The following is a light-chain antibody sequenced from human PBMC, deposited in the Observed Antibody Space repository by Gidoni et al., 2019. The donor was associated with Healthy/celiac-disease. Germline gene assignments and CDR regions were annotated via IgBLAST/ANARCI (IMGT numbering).Light chain of an antibody. J-gene: IGKJ2*01. CDR1: QSLLYSNGYNY. CDR2: LGS. CDR3: MQALQTPRT. V-gene: IGKV2-28*01. Sequence: DTVMTQSPLSLPVTPGEPASISCRSSQSLLYSNGYNYLNWYLQKPGQSPQLLIYLGSNRASGVPDRFSGSGSGTGFTLKISRVEAEDVGVYYCMQALQTPRTFGQGAKLEIK.